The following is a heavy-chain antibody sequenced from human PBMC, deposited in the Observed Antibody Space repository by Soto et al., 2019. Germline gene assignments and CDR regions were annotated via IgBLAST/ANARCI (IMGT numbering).Heavy chain of an antibody. CDR3: ARESGEATATLDYYYFYMDV. Sequence: QVQLVQSGAEVKKPGASVTVSCKASGYRFSDYYLHWVRQAPGQGPEWMGWMNPNSGGTKHAQKVKGRVTMTTDTAVRTAFMELNWLKSDDTAVYYCARESGEATATLDYYYFYMDVWGIGTTVTVSS. V-gene: IGHV1-2*02. J-gene: IGHJ6*03. CDR2: MNPNSGGT. D-gene: IGHD5-12*01. CDR1: GYRFSDYY.